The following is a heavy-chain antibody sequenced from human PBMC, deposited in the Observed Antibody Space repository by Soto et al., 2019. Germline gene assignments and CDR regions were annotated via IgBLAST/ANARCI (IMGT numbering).Heavy chain of an antibody. J-gene: IGHJ4*02. D-gene: IGHD2-15*01. V-gene: IGHV1-18*01. CDR2: ISAYNGNT. CDR3: ARTYCSGGSCYSFGMDY. CDR1: GYTFTSYG. Sequence: QVQLVQSGAEVKKPGASVKVSCKASGYTFTSYGISWVRQAPGQGLEWMGWISAYNGNTNYAQKLQGRVTMTTDTSTRTAYMELRSLRSDDTAVYYCARTYCSGGSCYSFGMDYWGQGTLVTVSS.